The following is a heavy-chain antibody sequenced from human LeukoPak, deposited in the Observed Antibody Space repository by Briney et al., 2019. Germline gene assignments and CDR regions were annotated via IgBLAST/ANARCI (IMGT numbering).Heavy chain of an antibody. CDR2: ISTIFGTT. V-gene: IGHV1-69*06. Sequence: SVKVSCKASGGTFSSYAISWVRQAPGQGLEWMGGISTIFGTTNYAQKFPGRVTITADKSTSTAYMELSSLRSEDTAVYYGARAADSSSYEVGVNWCDPWGQGTLVTVSS. J-gene: IGHJ5*02. D-gene: IGHD6-13*01. CDR1: GGTFSSYA. CDR3: ARAADSSSYEVGVNWCDP.